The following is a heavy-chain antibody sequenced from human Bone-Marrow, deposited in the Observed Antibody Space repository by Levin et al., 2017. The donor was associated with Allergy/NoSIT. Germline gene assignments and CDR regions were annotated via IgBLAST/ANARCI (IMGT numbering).Heavy chain of an antibody. J-gene: IGHJ4*02. CDR2: SSSDGSNK. Sequence: GGSLRLSCAGSGFTFSNYAVHWVRQAPGKGLEWVALSSSDGSNKYQADSVKGRFTISRDNSKNTLYLQMNSLRPEDTAVYYCAKAGRFGWESFDYWGQGTLVTVSS. CDR3: AKAGRFGWESFDY. CDR1: GFTFSNYA. D-gene: IGHD3-10*01. V-gene: IGHV3-30-3*01.